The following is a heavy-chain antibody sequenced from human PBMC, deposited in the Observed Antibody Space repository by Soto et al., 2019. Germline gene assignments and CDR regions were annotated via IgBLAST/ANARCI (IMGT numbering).Heavy chain of an antibody. CDR1: GFTSYTYA. V-gene: IGHV3-23*01. CDR3: ARNLLADSGFCDKWYDF. Sequence: EVQMLESGGGLVQPGGSLRLSCVASGFTSYTYAMTWVRQVPGQGLQWVSCLSSLRTNKYYADSVKGRFTISRDNSKNPMYLEMGSLGAEESAMYYCARNLLADSGFCDKWYDFWGQGALVTGSS. J-gene: IGHJ5*01. CDR2: LSSLRTNK. D-gene: IGHD5-12*01.